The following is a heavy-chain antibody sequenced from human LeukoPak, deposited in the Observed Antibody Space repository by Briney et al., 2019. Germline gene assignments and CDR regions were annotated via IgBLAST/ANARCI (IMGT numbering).Heavy chain of an antibody. D-gene: IGHD3-16*01. CDR3: GRGGLITYGGVILHWFEP. J-gene: IGHJ5*02. CDR2: IDDCGRT. Sequence: PSETLSLTSAVYVGSFCGVYWSWIRQPPGQGLGGSGEIDDCGRTDSNPSLRSRATISVDTSKNQFTLNPSCVTAGATAVDCCGRGGLITYGGVILHWFEPWGQGTLVTVSS. V-gene: IGHV4-34*01. CDR1: VGSFCGVY.